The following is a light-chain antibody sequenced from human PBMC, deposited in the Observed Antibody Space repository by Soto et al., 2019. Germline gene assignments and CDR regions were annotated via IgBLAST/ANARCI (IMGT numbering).Light chain of an antibody. Sequence: DIQMTQSPSTLSASVGDRVTITCRASQSISSWLAWYQQKTGKAPKLLIYNASSLESGVPSRFSGSGSGTEFTLTISSLPPDDFAIYYCQQYNSYWTFGQGTKVEIK. V-gene: IGKV1-5*03. CDR2: NAS. J-gene: IGKJ1*01. CDR1: QSISSW. CDR3: QQYNSYWT.